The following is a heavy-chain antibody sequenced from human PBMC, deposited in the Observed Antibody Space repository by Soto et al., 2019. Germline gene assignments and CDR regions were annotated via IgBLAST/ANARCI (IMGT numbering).Heavy chain of an antibody. J-gene: IGHJ4*02. Sequence: QVQLVQSGAEVKKPGSSMKVSCKASGSTFSSYATSWVRQAPGQGLEWMGGSIPIFGTPNYAQKFQGRVTITADGSTSTAYMELSSLRSEDTAVYFCATAHCGSTSCYYGYWGQGTLVTVSS. CDR2: SIPIFGTP. D-gene: IGHD2-2*01. CDR1: GSTFSSYA. V-gene: IGHV1-69*01. CDR3: ATAHCGSTSCYYGY.